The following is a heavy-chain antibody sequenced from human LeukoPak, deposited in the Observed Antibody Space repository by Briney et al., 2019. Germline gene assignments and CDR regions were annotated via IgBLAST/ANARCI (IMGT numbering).Heavy chain of an antibody. CDR1: GFTFSSYA. CDR2: IGGSGDIT. CDR3: AKDQVWIVVGSFDY. V-gene: IGHV3-23*01. D-gene: IGHD3-22*01. J-gene: IGHJ4*02. Sequence: GGSLRLSCAASGFTFSSYAMSWVRLAPGKGLEWVSAIGGSGDITYYADSVKGRFTISRDNSKSTLYLQMSSLRAEDTALYYCAKDQVWIVVGSFDYWGQGTLVTVSS.